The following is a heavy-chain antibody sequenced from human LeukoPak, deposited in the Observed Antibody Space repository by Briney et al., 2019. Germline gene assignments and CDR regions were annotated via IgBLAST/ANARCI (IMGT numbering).Heavy chain of an antibody. CDR2: INPNSGGT. J-gene: IGHJ4*02. CDR3: ARGFGSYYDSSGYFVPVCY. V-gene: IGHV1-2*06. D-gene: IGHD3-22*01. Sequence: ASVKVSCKASGYTFTGYYMHWVRQAPGQGLEWMGRINPNSGGTNYAQKFQGRVTMTRDTSISTAYMELSRLRSDDTAVYYCARGFGSYYDSSGYFVPVCYWGQGTLVTVSS. CDR1: GYTFTGYY.